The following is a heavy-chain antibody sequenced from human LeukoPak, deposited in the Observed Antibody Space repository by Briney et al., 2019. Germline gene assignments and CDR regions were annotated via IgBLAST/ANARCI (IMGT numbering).Heavy chain of an antibody. CDR2: ISWNSGSL. D-gene: IGHD3-3*01. CDR1: GFTFDDYA. J-gene: IGHJ6*02. V-gene: IGHV3-9*01. CDR3: ARDLPDITIFGVVIRGNGMDV. Sequence: GRSLRLSCAASGFTFDDYAMHWVRQAPGKGLEWVSDISWNSGSLGYADSVKGRFTISKDNAKNSLYLQMNSLRAEDTAVYYCARDLPDITIFGVVIRGNGMDVWGQGTTVTVSS.